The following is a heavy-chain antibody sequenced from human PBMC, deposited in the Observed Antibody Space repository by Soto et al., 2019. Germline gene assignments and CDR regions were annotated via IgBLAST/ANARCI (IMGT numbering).Heavy chain of an antibody. J-gene: IGHJ2*01. V-gene: IGHV1-2*06. Sequence: QVQLVQSGAEVKKPGASVRVSCKTYGYSFVNFFLHWVRQAPGQGPGWMGLVNPKRGGTEYAPNFQGRVTMTRDTSINTVYLDLSDLTSDDTAVYYCARDSGIPGRFWYFDIWGRGTLVTVSP. CDR2: VNPKRGGT. D-gene: IGHD2-21*01. CDR1: GYSFVNFF. CDR3: ARDSGIPGRFWYFDI.